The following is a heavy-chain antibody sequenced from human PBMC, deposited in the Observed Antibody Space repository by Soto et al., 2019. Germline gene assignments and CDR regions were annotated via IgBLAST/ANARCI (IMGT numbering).Heavy chain of an antibody. J-gene: IGHJ6*02. CDR2: ISYDGSNK. CDR1: GFTFSSYA. CDR3: ARERVDILTGYPGYYGMDV. D-gene: IGHD3-9*01. V-gene: IGHV3-30-3*01. Sequence: GGSLRLSCAASGFTFSSYAMHWVRQAPGKGLEWVAVISYDGSNKYYADSVKGRFTISRDNSKNTLYLQMNSLRAEDTAVYYCARERVDILTGYPGYYGMDVWGQGTTVTVS.